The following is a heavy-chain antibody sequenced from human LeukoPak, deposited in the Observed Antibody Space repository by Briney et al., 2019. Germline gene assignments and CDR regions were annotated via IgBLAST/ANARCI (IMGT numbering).Heavy chain of an antibody. CDR3: VRDCGGTSGYFDF. V-gene: IGHV3-21*01. J-gene: IGHJ4*02. Sequence: GGSLRLSCTGSGFLFSSYTMNWVRQAPGRGLDWVSSISGKGTYIYDADSVKGRFTISRDNAKNSLYLEMNSLRVEDTAIYYCVRDCGGTSGYFDFWGQGALVTVSS. CDR2: ISGKGTYI. CDR1: GFLFSSYT. D-gene: IGHD4-23*01.